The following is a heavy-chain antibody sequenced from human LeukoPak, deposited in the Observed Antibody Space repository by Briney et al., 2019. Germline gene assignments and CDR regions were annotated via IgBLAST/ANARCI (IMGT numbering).Heavy chain of an antibody. CDR2: ISSSGSTI. V-gene: IGHV3-11*04. CDR1: GLTFSDYY. J-gene: IGHJ3*02. CDR3: ATFVLSGDDAFDI. Sequence: PGGSLRLSCAASGLTFSDYYMSWIRQAPGKGLEWVSYISSSGSTIYYADSVKGRFTISRDNAKNSLYLQMNSLRAEDTAVYYCATFVLSGDDAFDIWGQGTMVTVSS. D-gene: IGHD6-6*01.